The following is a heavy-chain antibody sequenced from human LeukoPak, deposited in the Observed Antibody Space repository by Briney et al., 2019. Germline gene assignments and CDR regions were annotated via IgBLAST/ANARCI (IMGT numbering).Heavy chain of an antibody. Sequence: KSSETLSLTCTVSGGSISSYYWSWIRQPPGKGLEWIGYIYYSGSTNYNPSLKSRVTISVDTSKNQFSLKLSSVTAADTAVYYCARQSSSRRWFDPWGQGTLVTVSS. CDR2: IYYSGST. D-gene: IGHD6-13*01. CDR3: ARQSSSRRWFDP. J-gene: IGHJ5*02. V-gene: IGHV4-59*08. CDR1: GGSISSYY.